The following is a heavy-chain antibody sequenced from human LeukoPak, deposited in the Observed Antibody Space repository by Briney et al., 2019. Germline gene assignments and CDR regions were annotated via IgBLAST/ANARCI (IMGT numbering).Heavy chain of an antibody. V-gene: IGHV4-30-4*01. CDR2: IYYSGST. CDR1: GGSISSGGYY. Sequence: SETLCLTCTVSGGSISSGGYYWSWIRQPPGKGLEWIGYIYYSGSTYYNPSLKSRVTISVDTSKNQFSLKLSTVTAADTAVYYCARESRMVRGATGDYWGQGTLVTVSS. J-gene: IGHJ4*02. D-gene: IGHD3-10*01. CDR3: ARESRMVRGATGDY.